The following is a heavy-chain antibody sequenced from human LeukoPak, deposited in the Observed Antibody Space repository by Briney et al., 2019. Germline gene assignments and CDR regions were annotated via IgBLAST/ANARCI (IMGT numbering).Heavy chain of an antibody. D-gene: IGHD3-9*01. J-gene: IGHJ5*02. CDR1: GGSISSYY. V-gene: IGHV4-59*06. CDR3: ARDGGILTGYFWFDP. CDR2: IYYSGST. Sequence: SETLSLTCTVSGGSISSYYWSWIRQPPGKGLEWIGYIYYSGSTYYNPSLKSRVTISVDTSKNQSSLKLSSVTAADTAVYYCARDGGILTGYFWFDPWGQGTLVTVSS.